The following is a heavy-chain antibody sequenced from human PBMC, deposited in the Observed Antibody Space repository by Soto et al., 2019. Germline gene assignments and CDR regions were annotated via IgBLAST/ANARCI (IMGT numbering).Heavy chain of an antibody. V-gene: IGHV4-34*01. CDR2: INHSGST. D-gene: IGHD2-15*01. J-gene: IGHJ4*02. Sequence: SETLSLTCAVYGGSFRGYFWTWIRQPPGKGLEWIGEINHSGSTNYNSSFESRVTISVDTFKTHFSLSLTSVTAADTAVYYCARGIGAYRATALDYWGQGTLVTVSS. CDR3: ARGIGAYRATALDY. CDR1: GGSFRGYF.